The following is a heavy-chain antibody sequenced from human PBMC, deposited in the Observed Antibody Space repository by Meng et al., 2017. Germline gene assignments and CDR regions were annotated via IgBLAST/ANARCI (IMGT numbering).Heavy chain of an antibody. CDR1: GFTFSIYW. J-gene: IGHJ4*02. V-gene: IGHV3-7*01. CDR3: ARTPTVTTYGY. CDR2: IKQDGSEK. D-gene: IGHD4-17*01. Sequence: GESLKISCAASGFTFSIYWMSWVRQAPGKGLEWVANIKQDGSEKYYVDSVKGRFTISRDNAKNSLYLQMDSLRAEDTAAYCCARTPTVTTYGYWGQGALVTVSS.